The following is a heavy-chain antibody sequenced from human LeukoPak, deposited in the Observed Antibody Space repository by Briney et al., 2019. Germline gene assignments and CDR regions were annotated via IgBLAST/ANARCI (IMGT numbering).Heavy chain of an antibody. V-gene: IGHV3-21*01. J-gene: IGHJ6*03. D-gene: IGHD1-26*01. CDR3: ARDLGGSSVYYYYYYMDV. CDR1: GFTFSSYS. Sequence: PGGSLRLSCAASGFTFSSYSMNWVRQAPGKGLEWVSSISSSSSYIYYADSVKGRFTISRDNAKNSLYLQMNSLRAEDTAVYYCARDLGGSSVYYYYYYMDVWGKGTTVTISS. CDR2: ISSSSSYI.